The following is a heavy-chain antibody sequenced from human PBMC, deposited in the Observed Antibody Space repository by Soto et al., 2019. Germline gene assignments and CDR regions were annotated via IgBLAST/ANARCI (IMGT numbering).Heavy chain of an antibody. J-gene: IGHJ3*02. CDR2: ISGSGGST. V-gene: IGHV3-23*01. D-gene: IGHD2-15*01. CDR3: AKDGYCSGGSCYADAFDI. CDR1: GFTFSSYA. Sequence: PGGSLRLSCAASGFTFSSYAMSWVRQAPGKGLEWVSAISGSGGSTYYADSVKGRFTISRDNSKNTLYLQMNSLRAEDTAVYYCAKDGYCSGGSCYADAFDIWGQRTMVSVSS.